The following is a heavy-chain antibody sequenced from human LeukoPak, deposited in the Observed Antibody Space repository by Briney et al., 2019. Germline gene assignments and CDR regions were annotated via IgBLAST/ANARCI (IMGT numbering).Heavy chain of an antibody. J-gene: IGHJ6*03. CDR3: AKGAVDAAMVYYYYYRDV. CDR2: IIGSASST. D-gene: IGHD5-18*01. V-gene: IGHV3-23*01. Sequence: GGSLRLSCAASGFTFSSYAMSWVRQAPGKGLEWVSSIIGSASSTYYADSVKGRFTISRDNSKNTLYLQMNSLRAEDRAVYYCAKGAVDAAMVYYYYYRDVWGKGTTVTVSS. CDR1: GFTFSSYA.